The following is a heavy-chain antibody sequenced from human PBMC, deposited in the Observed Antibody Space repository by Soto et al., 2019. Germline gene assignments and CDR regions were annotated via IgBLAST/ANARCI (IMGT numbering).Heavy chain of an antibody. D-gene: IGHD3-9*01. CDR2: MYYSGST. J-gene: IGHJ4*02. CDR1: GGSISSYY. CDR3: AGGYDVLTG. V-gene: IGHV4-59*01. Sequence: QVQLQESGPGLVKPSETLSLICTVSGGSISSYYWSWIRQPPGKGLEWIGYMYYSGSTHYNPSLESRVTISVDTSKNLFSLKLGSVTAADTAVYYCAGGYDVLTGWGQGTLVTVSS.